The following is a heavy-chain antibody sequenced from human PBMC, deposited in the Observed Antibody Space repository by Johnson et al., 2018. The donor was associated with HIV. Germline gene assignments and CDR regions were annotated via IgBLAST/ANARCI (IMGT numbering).Heavy chain of an antibody. CDR1: GFTFSTYD. J-gene: IGHJ3*02. D-gene: IGHD6-6*01. V-gene: IGHV3-30-3*01. CDR3: ARDILEYSSSVPDAFDI. CDR2: ISYDGANK. Sequence: VQLVESGGGVVQPGRSLRLSCAASGFTFSTYDMHWVRQAPGKGLEWVAVISYDGANKYYADSVKGRFTISRDNSKNTLYLQMNSLRAEDTAVYYCARDILEYSSSVPDAFDIWGQGTMVTVSS.